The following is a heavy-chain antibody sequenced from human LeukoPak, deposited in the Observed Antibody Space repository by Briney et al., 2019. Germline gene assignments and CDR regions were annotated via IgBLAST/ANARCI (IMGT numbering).Heavy chain of an antibody. D-gene: IGHD3-10*01. Sequence: GGSLRLSCAASGFTFSSYGMHWVRQAPGKGLEWVAFIRYDGSNKYYADSVKGRFTISRDNSKNTLYLQMNSLRAEDTAVYYCAKDSITVVRGIAYWGQGTLVTVSS. J-gene: IGHJ4*02. CDR2: IRYDGSNK. CDR3: AKDSITVVRGIAY. CDR1: GFTFSSYG. V-gene: IGHV3-30*02.